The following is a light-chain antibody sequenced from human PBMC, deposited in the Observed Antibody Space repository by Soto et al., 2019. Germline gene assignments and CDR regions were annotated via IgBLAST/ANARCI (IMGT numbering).Light chain of an antibody. CDR3: EQRSDFTYT. CDR1: QSVSNY. V-gene: IGKV3-11*01. J-gene: IGKJ2*01. CDR2: DAS. Sequence: EVVLTQSPDTLSLSPGERATLSCRASQSVSNYLVWYQHKPGQAPRLRIFDASNRATVIPGRFSGSVYGTDFTLTISSLEPEDSAVYCCEQRSDFTYTFGEGT.